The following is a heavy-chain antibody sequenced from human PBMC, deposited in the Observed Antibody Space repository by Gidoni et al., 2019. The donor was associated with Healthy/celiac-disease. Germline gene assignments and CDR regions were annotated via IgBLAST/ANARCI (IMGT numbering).Heavy chain of an antibody. CDR1: GFTFSSCA. D-gene: IGHD4-17*01. J-gene: IGHJ4*02. Sequence: EVQLLESGGGLVQPGGSLRLSCAASGFTFSSCAMSWVRQAPGKGLEWVSAISGSGGSTYYADSVKGRFTISRDNSKNTLYLQMNSLRAEDTAVYYCARDPYGDYVEGPCTFDYWGQGTLVTVSS. V-gene: IGHV3-23*01. CDR2: ISGSGGST. CDR3: ARDPYGDYVEGPCTFDY.